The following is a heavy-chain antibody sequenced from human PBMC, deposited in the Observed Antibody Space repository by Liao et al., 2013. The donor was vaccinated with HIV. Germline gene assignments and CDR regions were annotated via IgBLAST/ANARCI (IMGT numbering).Heavy chain of an antibody. J-gene: IGHJ5*02. Sequence: QVQIQQWGTGLLKPSETLSLTCAAYGGVFSDYYWGWLRQPPGQGLEWIGEIRSSGSRHYNPSLKSRVTMSVDTSKNQFSLKLTSMTAADAAMYYCARGTTTRPWASQALHWFDPWGQGTLVIVSS. V-gene: IGHV4-34*01. D-gene: IGHD1-1*01. CDR2: IRSSGSR. CDR3: ARGTTTRPWASQALHWFDP. CDR1: GGVFSDYY.